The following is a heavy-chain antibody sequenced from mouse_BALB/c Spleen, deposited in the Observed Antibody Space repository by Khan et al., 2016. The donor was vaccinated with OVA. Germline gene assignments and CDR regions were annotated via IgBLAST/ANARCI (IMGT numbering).Heavy chain of an antibody. V-gene: IGHV5-17*02. CDR3: ATSYFYGYYFDY. CDR2: ISGDSTTI. CDR1: GFTFSSYG. D-gene: IGHD1-1*01. J-gene: IGHJ2*01. Sequence: EVELVESGGGLVQPGGSRKLSCAASGFTFSSYGVHWVRQAPERGLEWVAYISGDSTTIYYADTVKGRFTISRDNPKNTLFLQMTSLMSEDTAKYYGATSYFYGYYFDYWSPGTTLTVSS.